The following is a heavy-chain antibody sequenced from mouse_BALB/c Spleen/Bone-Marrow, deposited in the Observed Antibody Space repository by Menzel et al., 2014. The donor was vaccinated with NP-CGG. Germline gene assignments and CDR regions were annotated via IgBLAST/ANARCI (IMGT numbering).Heavy chain of an antibody. CDR2: INSNNGGT. CDR1: GYTFTDYN. CDR3: ARAGYYTFFAY. V-gene: IGHV1-18*01. D-gene: IGHD2-3*01. J-gene: IGHJ3*01. Sequence: VQLQQSGPELVKPGAPVRISCKASGYTFTDYNMDWVKQSHGKRLEWIGDINSNNGGTIYNQKFKGKATLTVDKSSSTAYMELRSLTSEDTAVYYCARAGYYTFFAYWGQGTLVTVST.